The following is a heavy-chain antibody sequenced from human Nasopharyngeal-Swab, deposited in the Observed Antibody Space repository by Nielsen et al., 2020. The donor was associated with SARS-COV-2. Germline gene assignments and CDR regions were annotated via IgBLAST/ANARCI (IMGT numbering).Heavy chain of an antibody. J-gene: IGHJ2*01. Sequence: SETLSLTCTVSGGSISSSSYYWGWIRQPPGKGLEWIGSIYYSGSTYYNPSLKSRVTISVDTSKNKFSLKLSSVTAADTAVYYCARNSDKERDGYNWAGWYFDLWGRGTLVTVSS. CDR1: GGSISSSSYY. CDR2: IYYSGST. V-gene: IGHV4-39*01. CDR3: ARNSDKERDGYNWAGWYFDL. D-gene: IGHD5-24*01.